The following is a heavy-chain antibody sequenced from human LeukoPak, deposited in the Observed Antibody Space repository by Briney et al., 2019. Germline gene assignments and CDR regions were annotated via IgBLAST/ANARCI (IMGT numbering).Heavy chain of an antibody. CDR2: INHSGST. V-gene: IGHV4-34*01. CDR3: ARVAIAAAGTNWFDP. D-gene: IGHD6-13*01. Sequence: SETLSLTCAVYGESFGGYYWSWIRQSPGKGLEWIAEINHSGSTDYNPSLKSRVSISIDPSKNQFSLKLSSVSAADTAVYYCARVAIAAAGTNWFDPWGQGTLVTVSA. J-gene: IGHJ5*02. CDR1: GESFGGYY.